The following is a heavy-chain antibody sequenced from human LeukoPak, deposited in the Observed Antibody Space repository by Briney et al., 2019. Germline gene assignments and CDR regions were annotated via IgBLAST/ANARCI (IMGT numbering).Heavy chain of an antibody. CDR3: ASADTFYDYVWGSYRTDAFDI. CDR2: ISSSSSTI. D-gene: IGHD3-16*02. V-gene: IGHV3-48*02. Sequence: LPGGSLRLSCAASGFTFSSYSMNWVRQAPGKGPEWVSYISSSSSTIYYADSVKGRFTISRDNAKNSLYLQMNSLRDEDTAVYYCASADTFYDYVWGSYRTDAFDIWGQGTMVTVSS. CDR1: GFTFSSYS. J-gene: IGHJ3*02.